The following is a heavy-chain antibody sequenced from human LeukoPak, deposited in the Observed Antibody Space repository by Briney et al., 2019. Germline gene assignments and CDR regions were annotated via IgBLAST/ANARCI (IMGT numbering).Heavy chain of an antibody. CDR1: GCTVSSNY. J-gene: IGHJ4*02. CDR2: IYSGGST. CDR3: AADYGAY. Sequence: GGSLRLSCAASGCTVSSNYMSWVRQAPGKGLEWVSVIYSGGSTYYADSVKGRFTISRDNSKNTLYLQMNSLRAEDTAVYYCAADYGAYWGQGTLVTVSS. V-gene: IGHV3-53*01.